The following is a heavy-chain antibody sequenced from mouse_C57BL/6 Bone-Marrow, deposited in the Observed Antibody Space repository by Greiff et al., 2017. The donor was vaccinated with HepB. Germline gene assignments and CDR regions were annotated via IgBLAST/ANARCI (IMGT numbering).Heavy chain of an antibody. V-gene: IGHV1-81*01. CDR2: IYPRSGNT. D-gene: IGHD1-1*01. CDR3: ASWPHYYGSSYWYFDV. J-gene: IGHJ1*03. CDR1: GYTFTSYG. Sequence: VQLQESGAELARPGASVKLSCKASGYTFTSYGISWVKQRTGQGLEWIGEIYPRSGNTYYNEKFKGKATLTADKSSSTAYMELRSLTSEDSAVYFCASWPHYYGSSYWYFDVWGTGTTVTVSS.